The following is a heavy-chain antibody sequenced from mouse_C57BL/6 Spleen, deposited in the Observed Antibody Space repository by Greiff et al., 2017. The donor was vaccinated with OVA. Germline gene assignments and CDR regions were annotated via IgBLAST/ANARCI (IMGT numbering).Heavy chain of an antibody. D-gene: IGHD2-5*01. V-gene: IGHV5-9-1*02. CDR1: GFTFSSYA. CDR2: ISSGGDYI. Sequence: EVKVEESGEGLVKPGGSLKLSCAASGFTFSSYAMSWVRQTPEKRLEWVAYISSGGDYIYYADTVKGRFTISRDNARNTLYLQMSSLKSEDTAMYYCTVAYYSTHYYAMDYWGQGTSVTVSS. CDR3: TVAYYSTHYYAMDY. J-gene: IGHJ4*01.